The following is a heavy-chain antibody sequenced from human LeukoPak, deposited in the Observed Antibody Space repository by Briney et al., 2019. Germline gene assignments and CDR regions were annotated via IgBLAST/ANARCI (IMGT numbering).Heavy chain of an antibody. J-gene: IGHJ3*02. V-gene: IGHV4-59*12. CDR2: IYYSGST. CDR1: GGSISSYY. CDR3: ARGYYYDSSGLSYAFDI. D-gene: IGHD3-22*01. Sequence: SETLSLTCTVSGGSISSYYWSWIRQPPGKGLEWLGYIYYSGSTNYNPSLKSRVTISVDTSKNQFSLKLSSVTAADTAMYYCARGYYYDSSGLSYAFDIWGQGTMVTVSS.